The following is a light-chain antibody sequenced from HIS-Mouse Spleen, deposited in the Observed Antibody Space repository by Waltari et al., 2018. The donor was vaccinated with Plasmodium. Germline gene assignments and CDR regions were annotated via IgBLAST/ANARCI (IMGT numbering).Light chain of an antibody. Sequence: SYELTQPPSVSVSPGQTASITGSGDKLGEKYACWYQQKPGQSPVLVIYQDSKRPSGIPERFSGSNSGNTATLTISGTQAMDEADYYCQAWDSSTVVFGGGTKLTVL. CDR2: QDS. V-gene: IGLV3-1*01. CDR1: KLGEKY. J-gene: IGLJ2*01. CDR3: QAWDSSTVV.